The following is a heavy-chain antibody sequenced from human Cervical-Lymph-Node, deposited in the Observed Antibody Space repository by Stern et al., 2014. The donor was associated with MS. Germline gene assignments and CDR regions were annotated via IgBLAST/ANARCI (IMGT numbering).Heavy chain of an antibody. CDR2: ISYDGGTK. CDR3: ARGRAIVGLDY. V-gene: IGHV3-30*04. J-gene: IGHJ4*02. D-gene: IGHD1-26*01. CDR1: GFTFSSYA. Sequence: QVQLVESGGGVVQPGRSLRLSCAASGFTFSSYAMYWVRQAPGTGLEWVTVISYDGGTKYYADSVKGRCTVSRDNSKSTFDLQMSSLRPEDTAVYYCARGRAIVGLDYWGQGTLVTVSS.